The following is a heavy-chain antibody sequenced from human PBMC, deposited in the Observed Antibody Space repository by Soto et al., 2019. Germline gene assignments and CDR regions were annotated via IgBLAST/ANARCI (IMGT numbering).Heavy chain of an antibody. Sequence: QVQLVESGGGVVQPGRSLRLSCAASGFTFSNYAMHWVRQAPGKGLEWVAVISHDGSNKYYADSVKGRFTISRDNSKNTLFLPMNRLRPEDTAVYFCARDHSTRASYQGIFDYWGQGALVTVSS. CDR3: ARDHSTRASYQGIFDY. V-gene: IGHV3-30-3*01. CDR2: ISHDGSNK. D-gene: IGHD1-26*01. J-gene: IGHJ4*02. CDR1: GFTFSNYA.